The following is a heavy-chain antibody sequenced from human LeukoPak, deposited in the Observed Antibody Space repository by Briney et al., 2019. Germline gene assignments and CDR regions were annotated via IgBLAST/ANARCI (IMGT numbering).Heavy chain of an antibody. Sequence: ASVKVSCKASGYTFTSYYMHWVRQAPGQGLEWMGIINPSGGSTSYAQKFQGRVTMTRDMSTSTVYMELSSLRSEDTAVYYCARDLGDYYGSGSSGYMDVWGKGTTVTISS. CDR2: INPSGGST. CDR3: ARDLGDYYGSGSSGYMDV. J-gene: IGHJ6*03. D-gene: IGHD3-10*01. CDR1: GYTFTSYY. V-gene: IGHV1-46*01.